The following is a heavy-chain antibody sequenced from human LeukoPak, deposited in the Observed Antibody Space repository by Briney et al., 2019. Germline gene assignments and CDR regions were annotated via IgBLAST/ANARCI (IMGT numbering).Heavy chain of an antibody. V-gene: IGHV4-34*01. Sequence: SETLSLTCAVYGGSFSGYYWSWIRQPPGKGLEWIGEINHSGSTNYSPSLKSRVTISVDTSKNQFSLKLSSVTAADTAVYYCARAVAARDDDAFDIWGQGTMVTVSS. CDR2: INHSGST. D-gene: IGHD6-19*01. CDR1: GGSFSGYY. CDR3: ARAVAARDDDAFDI. J-gene: IGHJ3*02.